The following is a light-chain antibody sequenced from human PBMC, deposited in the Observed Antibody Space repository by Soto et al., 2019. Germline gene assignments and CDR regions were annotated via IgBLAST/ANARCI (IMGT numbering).Light chain of an antibody. J-gene: IGKJ4*01. CDR2: DAS. CDR3: QQRSNWLT. CDR1: QSVSNN. V-gene: IGKV3-11*01. Sequence: EVVMTQSPATLSVSPGERATLSCRASQSVSNNLAWYQQKPGQAPRLLIYDASNRATGIPARFSGSGSGTDFTLTISSLEPEDFAVYYCQQRSNWLTFGGGTKVDI.